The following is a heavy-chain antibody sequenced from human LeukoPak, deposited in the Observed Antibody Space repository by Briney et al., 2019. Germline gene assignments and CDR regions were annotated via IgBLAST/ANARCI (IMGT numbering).Heavy chain of an antibody. CDR1: GGSISGYY. V-gene: IGHV4-59*08. CDR2: IYYSGST. Sequence: PSETLSLTCTVSGGSISGYYWSWIRQPPGKGLEWIGYIYYSGSTNYNPSLKSRVTISVDTSKNQFSLKLSSVTAADTAVYYCARHGKGDLHGFGYWGQGTLVTVSS. D-gene: IGHD2-21*02. CDR3: ARHGKGDLHGFGY. J-gene: IGHJ4*02.